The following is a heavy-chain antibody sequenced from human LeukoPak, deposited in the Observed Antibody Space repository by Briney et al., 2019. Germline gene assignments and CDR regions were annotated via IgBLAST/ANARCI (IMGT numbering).Heavy chain of an antibody. CDR2: IWYDGSNK. CDR1: GFTFSSYG. V-gene: IGHV3-33*01. CDR3: ARDTIAAAGTADY. Sequence: GGSLRLSCAASGFTFSSYGMHWVRQAPGKGLEWVAVIWYDGSNKYYADSVKGRFTISRDNSKNTLYLQMNSLRAEDTAAYYCARDTIAAAGTADYWGQGTLVTVSS. D-gene: IGHD6-13*01. J-gene: IGHJ4*02.